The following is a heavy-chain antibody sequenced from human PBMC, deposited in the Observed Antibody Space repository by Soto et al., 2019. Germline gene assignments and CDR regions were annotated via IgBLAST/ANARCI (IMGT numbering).Heavy chain of an antibody. CDR3: AKYYLYDLPNYGMDV. CDR1: GFGFSSYG. J-gene: IGHJ6*02. Sequence: GGSLRLSCAASGFGFSSYGMHWVRQAPGQGLEWLAVMSDDGGKKYYADSVKGLFTVYRDNCRSTMYLQMSSLRVDDTAVYYCAKYYLYDLPNYGMDVWGQGATVTVS. V-gene: IGHV3-30*18. D-gene: IGHD3-3*01. CDR2: MSDDGGKK.